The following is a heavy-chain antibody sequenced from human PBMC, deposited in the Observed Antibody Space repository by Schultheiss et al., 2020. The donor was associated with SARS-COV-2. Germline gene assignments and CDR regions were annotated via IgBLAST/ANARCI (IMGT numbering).Heavy chain of an antibody. V-gene: IGHV1-18*01. CDR1: GDSFTSHG. CDR2: ISSNNGNT. J-gene: IGHJ6*02. Sequence: ASVKVSCKASGDSFTSHGFSWVRQAPGQGLEWMGWISSNNGNTHYEQKFQDRVTMTSDTSTRTVYMELTSLRSDDTATYYCVKDRTERMYYDVWSGSRGRNYGMDVWGQGTTVTVSS. CDR3: VKDRTERMYYDVWSGSRGRNYGMDV. D-gene: IGHD3-3*01.